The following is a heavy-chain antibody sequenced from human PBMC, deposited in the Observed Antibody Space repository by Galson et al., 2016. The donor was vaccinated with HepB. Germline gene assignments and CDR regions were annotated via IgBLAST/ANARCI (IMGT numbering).Heavy chain of an antibody. CDR1: GFTFSTYW. CDR3: VGAFLGY. J-gene: IGHJ4*02. V-gene: IGHV3-15*01. CDR2: IQNKNYGGTA. Sequence: SLRLSCAVSGFTFSTYWMTRVRQAPGKGLEWVGHIQNKNYGGTAVYAAPAKGRFTISRDDSTHTVYLQMSDLKTEDTAVYYCVGAFLGYWGQGALVTVSA. D-gene: IGHD3-3*01.